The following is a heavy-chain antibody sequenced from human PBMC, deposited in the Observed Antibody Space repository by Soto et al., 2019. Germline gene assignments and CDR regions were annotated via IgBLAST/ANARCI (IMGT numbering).Heavy chain of an antibody. Sequence: GESLKISCAASGFTSSSYAMHWVRQAPGKGLEWVAVISYDGSNKYYADSAKGRFTISRDNSKNTLYLQMNSLRAEDTAVYYCARDSAIVVVIAYYFDYWGQGTLVTVSS. V-gene: IGHV3-30-3*01. J-gene: IGHJ4*02. D-gene: IGHD3-22*01. CDR3: ARDSAIVVVIAYYFDY. CDR2: ISYDGSNK. CDR1: GFTSSSYA.